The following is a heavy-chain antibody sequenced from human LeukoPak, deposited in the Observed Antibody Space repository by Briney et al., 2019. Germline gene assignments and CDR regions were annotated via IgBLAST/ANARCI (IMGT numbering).Heavy chain of an antibody. CDR2: IYHSGST. D-gene: IGHD2/OR15-2a*01. V-gene: IGHV4-30-2*01. Sequence: PSETLSLTCAVSGGSISSGGYSWRWIRQPPGKGLEWIGYIYHSGSTYYNPSLKSRVTISVDRSKNQFSLKLSSVTAADTAVYYCARLDYYYFDYWGQGTLVTVSS. J-gene: IGHJ4*02. CDR3: ARLDYYYFDY. CDR1: GGSISSGGYS.